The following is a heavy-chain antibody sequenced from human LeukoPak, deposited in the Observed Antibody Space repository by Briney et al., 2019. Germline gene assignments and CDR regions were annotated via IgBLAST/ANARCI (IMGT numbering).Heavy chain of an antibody. CDR3: ARHGATVTTFGFDY. D-gene: IGHD4-17*01. J-gene: IGHJ4*02. CDR1: GGSISSYY. V-gene: IGHV4-59*01. CDR2: IYYSGST. Sequence: SETLSLTCTVSGGSISSYYWSWIRQPPGKGLEWIGYIYYSGSTNYNPSLESRVTRSVATSKNQFSLKLSSVTAADTAVYYCARHGATVTTFGFDYWGQGTLVTVSS.